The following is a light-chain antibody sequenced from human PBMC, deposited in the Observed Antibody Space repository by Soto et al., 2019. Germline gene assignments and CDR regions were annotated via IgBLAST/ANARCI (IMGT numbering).Light chain of an antibody. CDR2: GAS. Sequence: EIVLSHSPGTLSLSPGERATLSCRASQSVRTNYLAWYQQKPGQAPRLLIYGASNRATGIPDRFSGSGSGTDFTLTSSRLEPEDFAVYYCQQYGSSGTFGQGTKVDIK. J-gene: IGKJ1*01. V-gene: IGKV3-20*01. CDR1: QSVRTNY. CDR3: QQYGSSGT.